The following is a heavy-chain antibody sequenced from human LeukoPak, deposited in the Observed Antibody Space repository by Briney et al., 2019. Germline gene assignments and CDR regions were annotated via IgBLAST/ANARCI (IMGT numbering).Heavy chain of an antibody. CDR2: INPSGGST. CDR3: ARLGSYHKFDY. Sequence: ASVRVSCKASGGTFSSYAISWVRQAPGQGLEWMGIINPSGGSTSYAQKFQGRVTMTRDTSTSTVYMELSSLRSEDTAVYYCARLGSYHKFDYWGQGTLVTVSS. CDR1: GGTFSSYA. D-gene: IGHD1-26*01. V-gene: IGHV1-46*01. J-gene: IGHJ4*02.